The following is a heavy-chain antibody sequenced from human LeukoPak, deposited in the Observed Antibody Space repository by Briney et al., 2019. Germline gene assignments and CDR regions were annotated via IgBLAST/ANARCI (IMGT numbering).Heavy chain of an antibody. CDR1: GFTFDDYT. CDR3: AKSGNGHVHFDS. V-gene: IGHV3-43*01. CDR2: IRWDGSNT. D-gene: IGHD4-23*01. Sequence: GGSLRLSCAASGFTFDDYTMHWVRQAPGKGLEWVSVIRWDGSNTYYVDSVKGRFTISRDNSKNSLYLQMNSLRIEDTALYYCAKSGNGHVHFDSWGQGTLVTVSS. J-gene: IGHJ4*02.